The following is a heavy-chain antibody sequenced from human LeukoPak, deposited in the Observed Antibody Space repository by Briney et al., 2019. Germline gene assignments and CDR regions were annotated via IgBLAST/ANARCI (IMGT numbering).Heavy chain of an antibody. CDR2: INSDGSST. CDR3: ARDGYSFGHDFDY. CDR1: GFTFSSYW. J-gene: IGHJ4*02. Sequence: GALRLSCAASGFTFSSYWMHWVRQAPGKGLVWVSRINSDGSSTSYADSVKGRFTISRDNAKNTLYLQMNSLRAEDTAVYYCARDGYSFGHDFDYWGQGTLVTVSS. D-gene: IGHD5-18*01. V-gene: IGHV3-74*01.